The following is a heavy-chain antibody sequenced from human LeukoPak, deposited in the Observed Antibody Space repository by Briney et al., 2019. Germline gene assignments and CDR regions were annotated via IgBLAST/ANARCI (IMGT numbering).Heavy chain of an antibody. CDR2: ISAYNGNT. Sequence: ASVKVSCKASGYTFTSYGISWVRQAPGQGLEWMGWISAYNGNTNYAQKPQGRVTMTTDTSASTAYMELSSLRSEDTAVYYCATEIKGDNWFDPWGQGTLVTVSS. CDR1: GYTFTSYG. CDR3: ATEIKGDNWFDP. J-gene: IGHJ5*02. V-gene: IGHV1-18*01. D-gene: IGHD3-10*01.